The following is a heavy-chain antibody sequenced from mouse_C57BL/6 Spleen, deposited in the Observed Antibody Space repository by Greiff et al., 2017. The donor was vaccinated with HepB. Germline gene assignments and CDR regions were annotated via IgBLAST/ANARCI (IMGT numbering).Heavy chain of an antibody. D-gene: IGHD1-1*01. CDR2: ISNGGGST. V-gene: IGHV5-12*01. CDR3: ARPYGSSYDWYFDV. CDR1: GFTFSDYY. J-gene: IGHJ1*03. Sequence: EVKLEESGGGLVQPGGSLKLSCAVSGFTFSDYYMYWVRQTPEERLEWFAYISNGGGSTYYPDTVKDRFTISRDNAKNTLYLKMTRLKSEDTAMYYCARPYGSSYDWYFDVWGTGTTVTVSS.